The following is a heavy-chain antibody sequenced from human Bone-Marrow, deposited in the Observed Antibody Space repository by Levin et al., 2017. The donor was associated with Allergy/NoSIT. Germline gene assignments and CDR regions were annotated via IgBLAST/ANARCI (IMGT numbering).Heavy chain of an antibody. CDR3: ARDKTSYGLTDY. Sequence: SETLSLTCTVSGDSISSGGYYWSWIRQHPGKGLEWIGYIYYSGSTYCNPSLKSRITISVDMSKNQFSLKLSSVTAADTAVYYCARDKTSYGLTDYWGQGTLVTVSS. CDR1: GDSISSGGYY. V-gene: IGHV4-31*03. D-gene: IGHD4-17*01. J-gene: IGHJ4*02. CDR2: IYYSGST.